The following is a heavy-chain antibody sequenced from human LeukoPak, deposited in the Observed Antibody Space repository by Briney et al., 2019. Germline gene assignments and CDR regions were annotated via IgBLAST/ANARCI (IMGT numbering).Heavy chain of an antibody. V-gene: IGHV6-1*01. Sequence: SQTLSLTCAVSGDIFSSNSAAWNWIRQSPARGLEWLGRTYYRSKLYNDYAVSVKIRITINRDTSKDQFSLQLNSVTPEDTAVYYCARAEYCGGDCYSVWFDPWGQGPLVTVSS. D-gene: IGHD2-21*02. CDR2: TYYRSKLYN. J-gene: IGHJ5*02. CDR1: GDIFSSNSAA. CDR3: ARAEYCGGDCYSVWFDP.